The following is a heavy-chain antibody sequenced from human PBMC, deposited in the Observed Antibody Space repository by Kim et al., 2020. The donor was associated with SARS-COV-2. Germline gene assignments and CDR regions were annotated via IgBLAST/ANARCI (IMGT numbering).Heavy chain of an antibody. CDR2: IYYSGST. Sequence: SETLSLTCTVSGGSISSGDYYWSWIRQPPGKGLEWIGYIYYSGSTYYNPSLKSRVTISVDTSKNQFSLKLSSVTAADTAVYYCARSISENYYGSGSFSSQAKYGMDVWGQGTTVTVSS. D-gene: IGHD3-10*01. CDR3: ARSISENYYGSGSFSSQAKYGMDV. CDR1: GGSISSGDYY. J-gene: IGHJ6*02. V-gene: IGHV4-30-4*01.